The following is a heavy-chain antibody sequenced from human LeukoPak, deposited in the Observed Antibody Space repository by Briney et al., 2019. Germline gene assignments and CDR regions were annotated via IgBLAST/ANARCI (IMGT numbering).Heavy chain of an antibody. D-gene: IGHD2-15*01. V-gene: IGHV4-31*03. Sequence: SETLSLTCSVSGGSISSGGYSWSWIRQHPVKGLEWIGDIYYNGRTHYNPSLRSRVTMSIDTSKNQFSLKLTSMTVADTAVYYCARDRSPGSVVTTSRFDSWGQGTLVTVSS. CDR1: GGSISSGGYS. CDR2: IYYNGRT. J-gene: IGHJ4*02. CDR3: ARDRSPGSVVTTSRFDS.